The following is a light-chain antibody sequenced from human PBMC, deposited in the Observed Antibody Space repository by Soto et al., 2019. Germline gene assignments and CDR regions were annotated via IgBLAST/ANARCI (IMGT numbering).Light chain of an antibody. CDR3: QQRGT. Sequence: EIIFTQSPDALSLSTGERATLSCRASQTVSSNYLAWCQQRPGQAPRLLIYGASTRAAGIPDRFSGSGSGTDFTLTITRLEPEDSAVYYCQQRGTLGGGTKVDI. J-gene: IGKJ4*01. V-gene: IGKV3-20*01. CDR2: GAS. CDR1: QTVSSNY.